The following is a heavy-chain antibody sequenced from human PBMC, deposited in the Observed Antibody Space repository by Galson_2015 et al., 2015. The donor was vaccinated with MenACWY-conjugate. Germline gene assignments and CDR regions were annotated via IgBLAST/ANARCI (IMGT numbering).Heavy chain of an antibody. CDR1: GGSISSTSYY. CDR3: AREKDIVVVVPATRGSVFDI. V-gene: IGHV4-39*07. Sequence: SETLSLTCSVSGGSISSTSYYWGWIRQPPGKGLEWIGSISYSGSTYYNASLKSRVTISVDTSKNQFSLKLSSVTAADTAVYYCAREKDIVVVVPATRGSVFDIWGQGTMVTVSS. D-gene: IGHD2-15*01. J-gene: IGHJ3*02. CDR2: ISYSGST.